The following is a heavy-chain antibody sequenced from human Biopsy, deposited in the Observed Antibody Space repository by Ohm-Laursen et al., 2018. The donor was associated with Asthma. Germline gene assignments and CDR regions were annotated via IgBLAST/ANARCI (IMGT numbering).Heavy chain of an antibody. D-gene: IGHD3-10*01. CDR1: GFTVSRDH. CDR2: IYSGGTS. V-gene: IGHV3-53*01. J-gene: IGHJ5*02. Sequence: SLRLSCSASGFTVSRDHMFWVRQASGKGLEWVSVIYSGGTSDTADSVRGRFTISRDFYKNTLYLQMDSLRAEDTAVYYCARDRPITMVRGVIITFDPWGQGTLVTVSS. CDR3: ARDRPITMVRGVIITFDP.